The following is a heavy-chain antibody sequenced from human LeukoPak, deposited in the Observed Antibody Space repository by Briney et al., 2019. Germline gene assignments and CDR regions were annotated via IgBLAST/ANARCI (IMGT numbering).Heavy chain of an antibody. D-gene: IGHD3-22*01. V-gene: IGHV4-59*01. CDR1: GGSISSYF. CDR3: TRGTFYYDSSGSYYYYYYMDV. Sequence: PSETLSLTCTVSGGSISSYFWSWVRQPPGKGLEWIGCISYSGSTNYNPSLKSRVTISVDTSKNQFSLKLSSVTAADTAMYYCTRGTFYYDSSGSYYYYYYMDVWGKGTTVTISS. CDR2: ISYSGST. J-gene: IGHJ6*03.